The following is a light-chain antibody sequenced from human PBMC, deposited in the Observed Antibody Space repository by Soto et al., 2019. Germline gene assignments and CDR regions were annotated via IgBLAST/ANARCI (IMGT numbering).Light chain of an antibody. V-gene: IGKV3-11*01. CDR2: EAS. CDR3: QHRRSWPIT. CDR1: QSVDDY. J-gene: IGKJ5*01. Sequence: EIVLTQSPGTLSLSPGEGATLSCRASQSVDDYLAWYQQKPGQAPRLLIYEASNRATGVPARFSGSGSGTDFTLTISRLEPEDFAVYHCQHRRSWPITYGQGIRLEIK.